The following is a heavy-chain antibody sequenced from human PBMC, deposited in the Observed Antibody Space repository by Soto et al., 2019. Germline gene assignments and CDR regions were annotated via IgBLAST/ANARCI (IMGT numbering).Heavy chain of an antibody. CDR3: ARECTFGHRRVDY. V-gene: IGHV3-7*01. CDR1: GFTLSSYL. Sequence: GGSLRLSCAASGFTLSSYLMSWVRQAPGKGLEWVANIKQDGSEKSYVASVKGRFTVSRDNAKNSLYLQMNSLRAEGTAVYYCARECTFGHRRVDYWGQGTPVTVSS. D-gene: IGHD3-16*01. CDR2: IKQDGSEK. J-gene: IGHJ4*02.